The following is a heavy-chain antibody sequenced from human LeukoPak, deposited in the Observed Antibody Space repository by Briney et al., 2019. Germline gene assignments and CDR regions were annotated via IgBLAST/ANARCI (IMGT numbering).Heavy chain of an antibody. CDR1: GASISSYY. CDR2: IYYSGST. V-gene: IGHV4-59*01. D-gene: IGHD3-22*01. Sequence: SETLSLTCTVPGASISSYYWSWIRQPPGKGLEWIGYIYYSGSTNYNPSLKSRVTISVDTSKNQFSLRLSSVTAADTAVYYCARHRYYYDSSGYYYQPWGQGTLVTASS. CDR3: ARHRYYYDSSGYYYQP. J-gene: IGHJ5*02.